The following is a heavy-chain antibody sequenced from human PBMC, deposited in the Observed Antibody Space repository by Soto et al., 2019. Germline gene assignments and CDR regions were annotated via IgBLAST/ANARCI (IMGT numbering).Heavy chain of an antibody. Sequence: QVQLQESGPGLVKPSETLSLTCTVSGGSISSYYWSWLRQPPGKGLEWIGYIYSSGSTNYNPSLKSLCTRSVDTSKNQFYRKLSSVTAAATAVYYCARGVRVAGLAPSSEYVQHWGQGTLVPVSS. V-gene: IGHV4-59*01. D-gene: IGHD6-19*01. CDR3: ARGVRVAGLAPSSEYVQH. J-gene: IGHJ1*01. CDR2: IYSSGST. CDR1: GGSISSYY.